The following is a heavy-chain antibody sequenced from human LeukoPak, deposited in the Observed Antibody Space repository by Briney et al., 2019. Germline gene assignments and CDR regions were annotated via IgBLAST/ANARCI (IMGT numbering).Heavy chain of an antibody. D-gene: IGHD2-15*01. CDR3: AKDPSERGCGGGSCYG. CDR2: ISYDGSNK. Sequence: GGSLRLSCAASGFTFSSYGMHWVRQAPGKGLEWVAVISYDGSNKYYGDSVKGRFTISRDNFKNTVYLQMNSLRAEDTAVYYCAKDPSERGCGGGSCYGWGQGDLVTVSS. CDR1: GFTFSSYG. V-gene: IGHV3-30*18. J-gene: IGHJ4*02.